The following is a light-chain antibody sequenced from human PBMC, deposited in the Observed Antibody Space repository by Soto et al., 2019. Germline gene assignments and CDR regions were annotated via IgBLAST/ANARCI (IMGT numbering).Light chain of an antibody. CDR2: GAS. Sequence: EIVLTQSPGTLSLSPGERATLSCRASQSVSSSYLAWYQQKPGQAPRLLIYGASSRATGIPDRFSGSGSGTDFTLTISRLEPADFAVYYCQKYASSPITFGQGTRLEIK. CDR3: QKYASSPIT. V-gene: IGKV3-20*01. J-gene: IGKJ5*01. CDR1: QSVSSSY.